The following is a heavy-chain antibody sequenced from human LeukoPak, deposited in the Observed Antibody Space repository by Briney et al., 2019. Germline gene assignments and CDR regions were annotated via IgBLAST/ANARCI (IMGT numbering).Heavy chain of an antibody. V-gene: IGHV1-18*01. CDR3: ARDRITGYYGSGSYLH. D-gene: IGHD3-10*01. CDR2: ISAYNGNT. CDR1: GYTLTELS. J-gene: IGHJ4*02. Sequence: ASVKVSCKVSGYTLTELSMHWVRQAPGKGLEWMGWISAYNGNTNYAQKLQGRVTMTTDTSTSTAYMELRSLRSDDTAVYYCARDRITGYYGSGSYLHWGQGTLVTVSS.